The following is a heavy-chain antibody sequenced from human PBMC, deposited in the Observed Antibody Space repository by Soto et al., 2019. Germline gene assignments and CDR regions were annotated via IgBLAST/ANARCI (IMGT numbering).Heavy chain of an antibody. Sequence: QVQLVESGGGVVQPGRSLRLSCAASGFTFSSYAMHWVRQAPGKGLEWVAVISYDGSNKYYADSVKGRFTISRDNSKNTLYLQMNSLRAEDTAVYYCARDPGYCSGGSCSHETYFDYWGQGTLVTVSS. D-gene: IGHD2-15*01. J-gene: IGHJ4*02. CDR2: ISYDGSNK. CDR3: ARDPGYCSGGSCSHETYFDY. V-gene: IGHV3-30-3*01. CDR1: GFTFSSYA.